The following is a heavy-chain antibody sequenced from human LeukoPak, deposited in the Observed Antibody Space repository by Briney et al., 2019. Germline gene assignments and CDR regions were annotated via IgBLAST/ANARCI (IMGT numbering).Heavy chain of an antibody. CDR3: ARVGDGYNNDAFDI. Sequence: SETLSLTCTVSGGSISSYYWSWIRQPPGKGLEWIGYIYYSGSTNYNPSLKSRVTISVDTSKNQFSLKLSSVTAADTAAYYCARVGDGYNNDAFDIWGQGTMVTVSS. V-gene: IGHV4-59*01. D-gene: IGHD5-24*01. CDR1: GGSISSYY. CDR2: IYYSGST. J-gene: IGHJ3*02.